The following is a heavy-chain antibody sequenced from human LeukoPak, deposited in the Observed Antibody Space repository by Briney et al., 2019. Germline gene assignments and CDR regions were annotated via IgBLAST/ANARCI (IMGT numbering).Heavy chain of an antibody. CDR1: GGSISSSSYY. CDR2: IYYSGST. V-gene: IGHV4-39*01. CDR3: ARQGGPHNWFDP. Sequence: PSETLSLTCTVSGGSISSSSYYWGWIRQPPGKGLEWIGSIYYSGSTYYNPSLKSRVTISVDTSKNQFSPKLSSVTAADTAVYYCARQGGPHNWFDPWGQGTLVTVSS. J-gene: IGHJ5*02.